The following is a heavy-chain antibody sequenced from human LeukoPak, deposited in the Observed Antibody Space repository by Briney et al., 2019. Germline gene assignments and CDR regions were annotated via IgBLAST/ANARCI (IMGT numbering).Heavy chain of an antibody. CDR2: IWYDGSNK. V-gene: IGHV3-33*08. D-gene: IGHD6-19*01. CDR1: GFTFSTYA. J-gene: IGHJ4*02. CDR3: ARSGRSGWYPY. Sequence: PGGSLRLSCAASGFTFSTYAMSWVRQAPGKGLEWVAVIWYDGSNKYYADSVKGRFTISRDNSKNTLYLQMNSLRAEDTAVYYCARSGRSGWYPYWGQGTLVTVSS.